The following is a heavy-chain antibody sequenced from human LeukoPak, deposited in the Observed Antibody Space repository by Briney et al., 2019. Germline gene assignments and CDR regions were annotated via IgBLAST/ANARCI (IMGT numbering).Heavy chain of an antibody. D-gene: IGHD1-1*01. CDR3: AREPFRYNLESYYFDY. J-gene: IGHJ4*02. CDR1: GYTLTSYD. V-gene: IGHV1-8*01. CDR2: MNPNSGNT. Sequence: ASVKVSCKASGYTLTSYDINWVRQATGQGLEWMGWMNPNSGNTGYAQKFQGRVTMTRNTSISTAYMELSSLRSEDTAVYYCAREPFRYNLESYYFDYWGQGILVTVSS.